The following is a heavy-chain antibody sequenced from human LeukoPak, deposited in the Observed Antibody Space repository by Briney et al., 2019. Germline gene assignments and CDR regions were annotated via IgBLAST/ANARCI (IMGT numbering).Heavy chain of an antibody. J-gene: IGHJ4*02. D-gene: IGHD3-9*01. V-gene: IGHV3-30*02. CDR3: RKDLGTEYNIFDY. Sequence: PGGSLRLSCAASEFTFSAHAMHWIRQAPGRGLEWVAFVRYGGNIKYYADSVKGRFTISRDNSKNTLYLQMNSLRPEDTAVYYCRKDLGTEYNIFDYWGQGTLVTVSS. CDR2: VRYGGNIK. CDR1: EFTFSAHA.